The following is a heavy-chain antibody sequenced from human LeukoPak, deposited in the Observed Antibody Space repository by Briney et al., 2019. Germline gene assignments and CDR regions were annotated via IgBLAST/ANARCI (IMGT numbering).Heavy chain of an antibody. CDR3: AREYYYGSGVWFDP. J-gene: IGHJ5*02. V-gene: IGHV4-61*02. CDR1: GGSISSDSYY. D-gene: IGHD3-10*01. Sequence: SQTLYLTFTVSGGSISSDSYYWSWIRQPAGKGLEWIGRSYTRGSTNNNPSLKSRVTISVDTSKNQFSLKLSSVTAADTAVYYCAREYYYGSGVWFDPWGQGTLVTVSS. CDR2: SYTRGST.